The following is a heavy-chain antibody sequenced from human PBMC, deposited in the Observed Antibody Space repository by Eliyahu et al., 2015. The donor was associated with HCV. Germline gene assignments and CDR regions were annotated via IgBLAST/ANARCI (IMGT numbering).Heavy chain of an antibody. CDR2: ILNTGST. CDR3: ARGDCSGGTCWN. V-gene: IGHV3-66*01. D-gene: IGHD2-15*01. Sequence: VQLVESGGGLVQPGGSLRLSCAASGFTVNNNYMSWLRQSPRKGLEWISLILNTGSTYYADSVKGRFVISRDIPKNTVFLQMNSLRAADTAVYYCARGDCSGGTCWNWGQGTQVTVSS. J-gene: IGHJ4*02. CDR1: GFTVNNNY.